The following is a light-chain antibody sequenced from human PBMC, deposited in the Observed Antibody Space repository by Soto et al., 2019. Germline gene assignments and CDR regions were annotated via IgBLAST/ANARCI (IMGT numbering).Light chain of an antibody. V-gene: IGKV1-39*01. CDR1: ENIARY. CDR3: QQSYSNPRT. J-gene: IGKJ1*01. CDR2: AAS. Sequence: DIQMTQSPSSLSASVGDRVTITCRASENIARYLNWYQQRPGKAPELLISAASSLQSGVPSRFSGGGSGTDFTPTISSLQPEYFATYYCQQSYSNPRTFGQGTKVEIK.